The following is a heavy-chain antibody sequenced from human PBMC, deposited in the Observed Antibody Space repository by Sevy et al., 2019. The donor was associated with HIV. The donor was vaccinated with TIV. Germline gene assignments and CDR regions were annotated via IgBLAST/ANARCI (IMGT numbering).Heavy chain of an antibody. Sequence: GGSLRLSCAASGFTFSSYAMSWVRQAPGKGLEWVSAISGSGGSTYYADSVKGRFTISRDNSKNTLYLQMNSLRAEDTAVYYCAKDGATGLTTVTKEGYYFDYWGQGTLVTVSS. D-gene: IGHD4-17*01. J-gene: IGHJ4*02. CDR2: ISGSGGST. CDR1: GFTFSSYA. V-gene: IGHV3-23*01. CDR3: AKDGATGLTTVTKEGYYFDY.